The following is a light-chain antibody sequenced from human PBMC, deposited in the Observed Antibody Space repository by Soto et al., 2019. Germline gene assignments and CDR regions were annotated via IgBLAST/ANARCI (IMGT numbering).Light chain of an antibody. Sequence: DIHMTQSPATLSGSLGYIFTITFRSSQTISSWLALYQQKPGKDHKLLIYKASTLKSGVPSRFSGSGSGTEFTLTISSLQPDDFATYYCQHYNSYSEAFGQGTKVDI. CDR2: KAS. J-gene: IGKJ1*01. V-gene: IGKV1-5*03. CDR3: QHYNSYSEA. CDR1: QTISSW.